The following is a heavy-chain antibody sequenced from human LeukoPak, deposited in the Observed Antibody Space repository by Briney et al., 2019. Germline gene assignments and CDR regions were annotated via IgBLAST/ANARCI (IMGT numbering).Heavy chain of an antibody. D-gene: IGHD6-19*01. V-gene: IGHV3-23*01. CDR1: GFTFSSYS. Sequence: QSGGSLRLSCAASGFTFSSYSMNWVRQAPGKGLEWVSALSGSGSSTHYADSVKGRFTISRDNSKNTLYLQMNSLRAEDTAVYFCAIRYPDIAVAGTGWGQGTLVTVSS. J-gene: IGHJ4*02. CDR3: AIRYPDIAVAGTG. CDR2: LSGSGSST.